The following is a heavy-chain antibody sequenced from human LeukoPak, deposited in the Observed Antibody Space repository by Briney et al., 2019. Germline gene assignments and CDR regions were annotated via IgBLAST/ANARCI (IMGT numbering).Heavy chain of an antibody. CDR3: ARAAYYYDTSGFDY. V-gene: IGHV3-7*03. CDR2: IKQDGSEK. CDR1: GFTFSSYW. J-gene: IGHJ4*02. Sequence: PGGSLRLSCAASGFTFSSYWMSWVRQAPGKGLEWVANIKQDGSEKYYVDSMKGRFTISRDNAKNSLYLQMNSLRAEDTALYYCARAAYYYDTSGFDYWGQGTLVTVSS. D-gene: IGHD3-22*01.